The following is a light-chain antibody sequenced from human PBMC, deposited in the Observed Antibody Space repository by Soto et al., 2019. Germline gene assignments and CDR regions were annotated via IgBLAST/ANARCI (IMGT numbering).Light chain of an antibody. CDR1: QSVNRY. CDR2: DAS. Sequence: EIVLTQSPATLSLSPGERATLSCWASQSVNRYLVWYQQKPGQAPRLLMYDASKRATGIPARFSGSGSGTDFTLTISSLEPEDFAVYYCQQRDIWPWTFGQGTKVVIK. CDR3: QQRDIWPWT. J-gene: IGKJ1*01. V-gene: IGKV3-11*01.